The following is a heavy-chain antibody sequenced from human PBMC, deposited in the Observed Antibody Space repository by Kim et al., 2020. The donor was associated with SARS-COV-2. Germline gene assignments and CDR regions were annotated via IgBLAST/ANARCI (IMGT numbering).Heavy chain of an antibody. CDR3: AKEATPNRTYYYYYYGMDV. V-gene: IGHV4-34*01. D-gene: IGHD2-15*01. CDR1: GGSFSGYY. J-gene: IGHJ6*02. CDR2: INHSGST. Sequence: SETLSLTCAVYGGSFSGYYWSWIRQPPGKGLEWIGEINHSGSTNYNPSLKSRVTISVDTSKNQFSLKLSSVTAADTAVYYCAKEATPNRTYYYYYYGMDVWGQGTTVTVSS.